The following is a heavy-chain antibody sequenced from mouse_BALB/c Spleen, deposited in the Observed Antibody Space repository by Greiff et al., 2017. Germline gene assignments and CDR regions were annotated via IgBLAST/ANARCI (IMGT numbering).Heavy chain of an antibody. J-gene: IGHJ4*01. CDR2: ISSGSSTI. Sequence: EVKLMESGGGLVQPGGSRKLSCAASGFTFSSFGMHWVRQAPEKGLEWVAYISSGSSTIYYADTVKGRFTISRDNPKNTLFLQMTSLRSEDTAMYYCARSLLRSAMDYWGQGTSVTVSS. D-gene: IGHD1-1*01. CDR3: ARSLLRSAMDY. CDR1: GFTFSSFG. V-gene: IGHV5-17*02.